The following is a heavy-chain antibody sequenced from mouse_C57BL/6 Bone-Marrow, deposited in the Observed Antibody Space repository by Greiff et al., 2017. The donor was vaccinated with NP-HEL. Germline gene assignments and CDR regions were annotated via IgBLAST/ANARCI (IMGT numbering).Heavy chain of an antibody. Sequence: EVMLVESGGDLVKPGGSLKLSCAASGFTFSSYGMSWVRQTPDKRLEWVATISSGGSYTYYPDSVKGRFTIPRDNAKNTLYLQMSSLKSEDTAMYYCARHYYSNYFDYWGQGTTLTVSS. CDR1: GFTFSSYG. J-gene: IGHJ2*01. CDR2: ISSGGSYT. CDR3: ARHYYSNYFDY. D-gene: IGHD2-5*01. V-gene: IGHV5-6*01.